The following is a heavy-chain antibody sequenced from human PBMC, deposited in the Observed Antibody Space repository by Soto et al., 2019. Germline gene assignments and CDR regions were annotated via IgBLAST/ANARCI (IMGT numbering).Heavy chain of an antibody. D-gene: IGHD2-2*01. CDR3: AREPGEYCSSTSCASDAFDI. CDR1: GGSISSGGYY. Sequence: SETLSLTCTVSGGSISSGGYYWSWIRQHPGKGLEWIGYIYYSGSTYYNPSLKSRVTISVDTSKNQFSLELSSVTAADTAVYYCAREPGEYCSSTSCASDAFDIWGQGTMVTVSS. V-gene: IGHV4-31*03. J-gene: IGHJ3*02. CDR2: IYYSGST.